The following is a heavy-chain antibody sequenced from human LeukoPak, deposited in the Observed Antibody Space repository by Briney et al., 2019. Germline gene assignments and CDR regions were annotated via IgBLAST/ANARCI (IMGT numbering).Heavy chain of an antibody. CDR1: GFTFSDYW. D-gene: IGHD3-10*01. CDR2: INTDGSIT. Sequence: GSLRLSCAASGFTFSDYWIHWVRQAPGKGLVWVSRINTDGSITNYADSVKGRFSISRDNAKNTLYLQMSSLRAEDTAVYYCARDRGPRTGFMVREAYDYWGQGTLVTVSS. CDR3: ARDRGPRTGFMVREAYDY. J-gene: IGHJ4*02. V-gene: IGHV3-74*01.